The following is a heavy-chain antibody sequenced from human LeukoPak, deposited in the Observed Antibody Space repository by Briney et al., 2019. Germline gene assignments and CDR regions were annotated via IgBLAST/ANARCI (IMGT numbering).Heavy chain of an antibody. CDR3: AREANSGWYS. V-gene: IGHV3-7*03. D-gene: IGHD6-19*01. J-gene: IGHJ4*02. Sequence: GGSLRLSCAASGFTFTDYAMSWVRQAPGKGLEWVANIRSDGVEKYYVDSVRGRFTISTDTAKNTLYLQMNSLRADDTAVYYCAREANSGWYSWGQGTLVTVSS. CDR1: GFTFTDYA. CDR2: IRSDGVEK.